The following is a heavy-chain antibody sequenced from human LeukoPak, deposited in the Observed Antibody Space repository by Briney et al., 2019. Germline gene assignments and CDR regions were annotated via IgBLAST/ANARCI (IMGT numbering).Heavy chain of an antibody. Sequence: SETLSLTCTVSGDSISSYYWSWLRQPPGKGLEWIGYIYYSGSTNYNPSLKSRVTISVDTSKNQFSLKLSSVTAADTAVYYCARSDYDTSKFHLWGRGTLVTVSS. CDR1: GDSISSYY. CDR2: IYYSGST. CDR3: ARSDYDTSKFHL. V-gene: IGHV4-59*01. J-gene: IGHJ2*01. D-gene: IGHD3-22*01.